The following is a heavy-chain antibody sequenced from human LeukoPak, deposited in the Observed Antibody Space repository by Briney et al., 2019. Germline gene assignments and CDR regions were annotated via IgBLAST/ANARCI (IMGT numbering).Heavy chain of an antibody. CDR2: IYYSGST. Sequence: PSETLSLTCTVSGGSISSSSYYWGWIRQPPGKGLEWIGSIYYSGSTYYDPSLKSRVTISVDTSKNQFSLKLSSVTAADTAVYYCARGPNIDDYVWGSEDYWGQGTLVTVSS. CDR1: GGSISSSSYY. CDR3: ARGPNIDDYVWGSEDY. D-gene: IGHD3-16*01. J-gene: IGHJ4*02. V-gene: IGHV4-39*07.